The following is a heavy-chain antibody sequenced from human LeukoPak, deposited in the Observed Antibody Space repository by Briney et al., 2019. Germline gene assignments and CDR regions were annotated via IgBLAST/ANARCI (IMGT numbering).Heavy chain of an antibody. V-gene: IGHV4-34*01. CDR1: GGSFSGYY. CDR3: AREGLRFLEWLRPFDP. D-gene: IGHD3-3*01. CDR2: INHSGST. Sequence: SETLSLTCAVYGGSFSGYYWSWIRQPPGKGLEWIGEINHSGSTNYNPSLKSRVTISVDKSKNQFSLKLNSVTAADTAVYYCAREGLRFLEWLRPFDPWGQGTLVTVSS. J-gene: IGHJ5*02.